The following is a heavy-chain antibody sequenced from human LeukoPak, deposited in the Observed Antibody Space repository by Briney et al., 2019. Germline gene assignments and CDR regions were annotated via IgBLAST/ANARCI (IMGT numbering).Heavy chain of an antibody. V-gene: IGHV3-23*01. Sequence: GGSLRLSCAASGFTFSSYAMSWVHQAPGKGLEWVSAISGSGGSTYYADSVKGRFTISRDNAKNTLYLQMNSLRAEDTAVYYCARPTRRDGYSGVDSWGQGTLVTVSS. CDR2: ISGSGGST. CDR3: ARPTRRDGYSGVDS. D-gene: IGHD5-24*01. CDR1: GFTFSSYA. J-gene: IGHJ4*02.